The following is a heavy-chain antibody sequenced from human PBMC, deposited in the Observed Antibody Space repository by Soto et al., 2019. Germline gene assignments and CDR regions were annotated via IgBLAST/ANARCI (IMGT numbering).Heavy chain of an antibody. Sequence: PVGSLRLSCAASGFTFSSYAMHWVRQAPGKGLEWVAVISYDGSNKYYADSVKGRFTISRDNSKNTLYLQMNSLRVEDTALYYCARGDAPSGYSSSWYFDYWGQGTLVTVSS. CDR1: GFTFSSYA. CDR2: ISYDGSNK. J-gene: IGHJ4*02. CDR3: ARGDAPSGYSSSWYFDY. D-gene: IGHD6-13*01. V-gene: IGHV3-30-3*01.